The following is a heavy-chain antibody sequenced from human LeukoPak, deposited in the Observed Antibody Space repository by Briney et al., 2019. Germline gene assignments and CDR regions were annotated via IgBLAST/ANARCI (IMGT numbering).Heavy chain of an antibody. V-gene: IGHV4-4*07. CDR2: IHSSTSK. CDR1: GGSIGSYY. D-gene: IGHD3-10*01. J-gene: IGHJ4*02. Sequence: SETLSLTCTVSGGSIGSYYWSWIRQPAGKGLEWIGRIHSSTSKNWNPSIKSRVTMSLDTSKNQFSLKVDSVTAADTAIYYCAREAVDYGSGSLDYWGQGTLVAVSS. CDR3: AREAVDYGSGSLDY.